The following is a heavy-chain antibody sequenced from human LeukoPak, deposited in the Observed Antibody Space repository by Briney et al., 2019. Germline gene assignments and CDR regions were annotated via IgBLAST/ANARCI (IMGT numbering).Heavy chain of an antibody. J-gene: IGHJ6*03. D-gene: IGHD6-6*01. CDR1: GGSISSYY. CDR3: ARLHSSSYYYYYYMDV. Sequence: LETLSLTCTVSGGSISSYYWSWIRQPPGKGLEWIGYIYYSGSTNYNPSLESRVTISVDTSKNQFSLKLSSVTAADTAVYYCARLHSSSYYYYYYMDVWGKGTTVTVSS. V-gene: IGHV4-59*01. CDR2: IYYSGST.